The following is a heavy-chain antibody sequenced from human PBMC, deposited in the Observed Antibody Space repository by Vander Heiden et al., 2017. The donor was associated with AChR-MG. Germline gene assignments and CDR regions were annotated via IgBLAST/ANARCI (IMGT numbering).Heavy chain of an antibody. D-gene: IGHD2-2*01. Sequence: QVQLVQSGAEVKKPGASVKVSCKASGYTFTGYYMHWVRQAPGQGLEWMGWINPNSGGTNYAQKFQGRVTMTRDTSISTAYMELSRLRSDDTAVYYCARGDIVGVPAAKIPDYWGHGTLVTVSS. J-gene: IGHJ4*01. CDR3: ARGDIVGVPAAKIPDY. CDR2: INPNSGGT. CDR1: GYTFTGYY. V-gene: IGHV1-2*02.